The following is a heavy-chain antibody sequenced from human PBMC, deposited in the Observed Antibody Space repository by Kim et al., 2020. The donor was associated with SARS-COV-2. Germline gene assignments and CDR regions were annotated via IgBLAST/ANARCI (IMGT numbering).Heavy chain of an antibody. D-gene: IGHD2-2*01. J-gene: IGHJ6*02. CDR2: IIPIFGTA. V-gene: IGHV1-69*13. Sequence: SVKVSCKASGGTFSSYAISWVRQAPGQGLEWMGGIIPIFGTANYAQKFQGRVTITADESTSTAYMELSSLRSEDTAVYYCARAGQYCSSTSCSNYYYGMDVWGQGTTVTVSS. CDR3: ARAGQYCSSTSCSNYYYGMDV. CDR1: GGTFSSYA.